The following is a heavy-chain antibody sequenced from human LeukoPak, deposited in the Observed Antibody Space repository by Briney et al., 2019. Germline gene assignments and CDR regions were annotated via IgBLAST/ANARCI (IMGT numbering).Heavy chain of an antibody. Sequence: PGGSLRLSCAASGFTFSSYAMSWVRQAPGKGLEWVSAISGSGGSTYYADSVKGRFTISRDNSKNTLYLQMNSLRAEDTAVYYCARDEVNYYDSSGYPVVYWGQGTLVTVSS. CDR2: ISGSGGST. J-gene: IGHJ4*02. CDR3: ARDEVNYYDSSGYPVVY. V-gene: IGHV3-23*01. CDR1: GFTFSSYA. D-gene: IGHD3-22*01.